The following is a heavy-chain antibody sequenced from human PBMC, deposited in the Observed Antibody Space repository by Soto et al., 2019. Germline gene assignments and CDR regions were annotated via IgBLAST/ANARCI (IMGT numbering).Heavy chain of an antibody. CDR1: GYTFTSYG. V-gene: IGHV1-18*01. CDR2: ISAYNGNT. Sequence: QVPLVQSGAEVKKPGASVKVSCKASGYTFTSYGISWVRQAPGQGLEWMGWISAYNGNTNYAQKLQGRVTMTTDTSTSTAYMELRSLRSDDTAVYYCARPYCSSTSCYRSYYYYGMDVWGQGTTVTVSS. CDR3: ARPYCSSTSCYRSYYYYGMDV. D-gene: IGHD2-2*01. J-gene: IGHJ6*02.